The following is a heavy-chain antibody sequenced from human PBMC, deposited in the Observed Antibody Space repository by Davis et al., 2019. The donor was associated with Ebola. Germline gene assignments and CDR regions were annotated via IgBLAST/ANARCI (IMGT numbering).Heavy chain of an antibody. CDR1: GDSVSSGRDY. D-gene: IGHD1/OR15-1a*01. Sequence: SETLSLTCTVSGDSVSSGRDYWSWLRQPAGKGLEWIGHIYTTGSTNYNPSLESRVTISVDPSRNQFSLNLNSVTAADTAVYYCARARGGWNNVFFDFWGQGTLVTVSS. J-gene: IGHJ4*02. V-gene: IGHV4-61*09. CDR3: ARARGGWNNVFFDF. CDR2: IYTTGST.